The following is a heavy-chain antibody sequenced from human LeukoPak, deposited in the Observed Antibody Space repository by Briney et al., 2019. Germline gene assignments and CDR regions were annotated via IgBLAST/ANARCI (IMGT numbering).Heavy chain of an antibody. CDR2: ISPSSTYI. D-gene: IGHD5-18*01. CDR3: ARDEDIPPFRIQLWD. J-gene: IGHJ4*02. CDR1: GFSFSGYS. V-gene: IGHV3-21*04. Sequence: GGSLRLSCVASGFSFSGYSINWVRQAPGKGLEWVSSISPSSTYIYYADSVQGRFTISRDNAMNSLYLQMNSLRAEDTAVYYCARDEDIPPFRIQLWDWGQGTLVTVSS.